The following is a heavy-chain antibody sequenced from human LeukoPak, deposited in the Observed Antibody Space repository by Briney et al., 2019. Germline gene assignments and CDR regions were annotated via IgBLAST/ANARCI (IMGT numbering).Heavy chain of an antibody. CDR2: IKQDGSEK. V-gene: IGHV3-7*01. CDR3: VRAGGSSWVDY. D-gene: IGHD6-13*01. J-gene: IGHJ4*02. Sequence: GGSLRLSCAASGFTFSSYWMSWVRQAPGKGLEWVANIKQDGSEKYYVDSVKGRFTISRDNAKNSLYLQTNSLRAEDTAVYYCVRAGGSSWVDYWGQGTLVTVSS. CDR1: GFTFSSYW.